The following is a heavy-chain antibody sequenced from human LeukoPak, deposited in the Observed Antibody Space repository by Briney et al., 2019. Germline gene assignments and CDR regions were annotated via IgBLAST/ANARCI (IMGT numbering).Heavy chain of an antibody. D-gene: IGHD6-13*01. J-gene: IGHJ3*02. CDR3: AREKSSPGIAAAGSGYAFDI. CDR1: GGSISSSSYY. Sequence: SETLSLTCTVSGGSISSSSYYWGWIRQPPGKGLEWIGSIYYSGSTYYNPSLKSRVTISVDTSKNQFSLKLSSVTAADTAVYYCAREKSSPGIAAAGSGYAFDIWGQGTMVTVSS. CDR2: IYYSGST. V-gene: IGHV4-39*07.